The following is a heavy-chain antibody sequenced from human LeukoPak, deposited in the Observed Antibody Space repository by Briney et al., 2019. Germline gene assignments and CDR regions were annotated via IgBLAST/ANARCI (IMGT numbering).Heavy chain of an antibody. CDR2: IYSGGST. V-gene: IGHV3-66*01. J-gene: IGHJ4*02. CDR3: AKEAVAGTLDH. CDR1: GFTVDSNY. D-gene: IGHD6-19*01. Sequence: GGSLRLSCAASGFTVDSNYMTWVRQAPGKGLEWVSVIYSGGSTYYADSVKGRFTISRDDSKNTLHLQMNSLRAEDTAVYYCAKEAVAGTLDHWGQGTLVTVSS.